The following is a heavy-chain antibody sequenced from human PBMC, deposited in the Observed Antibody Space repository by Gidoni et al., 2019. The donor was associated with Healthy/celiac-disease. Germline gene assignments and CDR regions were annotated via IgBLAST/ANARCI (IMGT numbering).Heavy chain of an antibody. D-gene: IGHD1-26*01. V-gene: IGHV4-34*01. CDR3: ARGGRGSWRSGYYYGMDV. J-gene: IGHJ6*02. Sequence: HVQLQQWGAGLLKPSETLSLTCAVSCGSFSCYYWSWIRQPPGKGLEWIGEIHHSGSTNYNPSLKSRVTISVDTSKNQFSLKLSSVTAADTAVYYCARGGRGSWRSGYYYGMDVWGQGTTVTVSS. CDR1: CGSFSCYY. CDR2: IHHSGST.